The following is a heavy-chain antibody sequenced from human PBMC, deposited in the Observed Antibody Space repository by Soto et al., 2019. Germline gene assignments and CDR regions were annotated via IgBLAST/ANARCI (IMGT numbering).Heavy chain of an antibody. CDR2: ISSSSSYI. CDR3: ARDKRIVGATTSDY. D-gene: IGHD1-26*01. CDR1: GFTFSSYS. Sequence: PGGSLRLSCAASGFTFSSYSMNWVRQAPGKGLEWVSSISSSSSYIYYADSVKGRFTISRDNAKNSLYLQMNSLRAEDTAVYYCARDKRIVGATTSDYWGQGTLVTVSS. J-gene: IGHJ4*02. V-gene: IGHV3-21*01.